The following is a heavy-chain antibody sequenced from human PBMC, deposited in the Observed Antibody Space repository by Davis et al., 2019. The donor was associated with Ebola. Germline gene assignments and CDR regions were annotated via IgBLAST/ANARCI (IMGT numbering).Heavy chain of an antibody. CDR2: IWYDGSNK. CDR3: ARDNIVLMVYGLGATDY. D-gene: IGHD2-8*01. CDR1: GFTFSSYG. J-gene: IGHJ4*02. V-gene: IGHV3-33*01. Sequence: GESLKISCAASGFTFSSYGMHWVRQAPGKGLEWVAVIWYDGSNKYYADSVKGRFTISRDNSKNTLYLEMNSLRVEDTAVYYCARDNIVLMVYGLGATDYWGQGTLVTVSS.